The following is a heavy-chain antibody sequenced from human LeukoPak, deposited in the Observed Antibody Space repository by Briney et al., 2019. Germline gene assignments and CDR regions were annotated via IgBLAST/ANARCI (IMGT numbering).Heavy chain of an antibody. J-gene: IGHJ2*01. Sequence: SETLSLTCTVSGGSISSYYWNWIRQPPGEGLEWIGYFHYSGSTNYNPSLKSRVTISVDTSKNQFSLKLSSVTAADTAVYYCARDLDYGGSSIWYFDLWGRGTPVTVSS. D-gene: IGHD4-23*01. V-gene: IGHV4-59*01. CDR1: GGSISSYY. CDR3: ARDLDYGGSSIWYFDL. CDR2: FHYSGST.